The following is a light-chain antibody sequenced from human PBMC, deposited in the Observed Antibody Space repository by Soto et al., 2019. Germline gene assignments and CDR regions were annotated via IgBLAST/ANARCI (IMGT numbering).Light chain of an antibody. CDR3: QQYYSTRQP. Sequence: DIVMTQSPDSLAVSLGERATINCKSSQSVLYSSNNKNYLAWYQQKPGQPPKLLIYWASTRESGVPDRFSGSGSGTAVTLTISSVQAADVAVYSCQQYYSTRQPFGQGTKVEIK. V-gene: IGKV4-1*01. J-gene: IGKJ1*01. CDR2: WAS. CDR1: QSVLYSSNNKNY.